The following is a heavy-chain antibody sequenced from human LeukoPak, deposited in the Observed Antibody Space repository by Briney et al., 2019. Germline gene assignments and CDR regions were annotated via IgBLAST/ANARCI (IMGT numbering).Heavy chain of an antibody. V-gene: IGHV1-24*01. CDR1: GYTLTELS. Sequence: ASVKVSCKASGYTLTELSMHWVRQAPGKGLEWMGGFDPEDGETIYAQKFQGRVTMTEDTSTDTAYMELSSLRSEDTAVYYCATVVGARDGYYFDYWGQGTLVTVSS. CDR3: ATVVGARDGYYFDY. CDR2: FDPEDGET. J-gene: IGHJ4*02. D-gene: IGHD1-26*01.